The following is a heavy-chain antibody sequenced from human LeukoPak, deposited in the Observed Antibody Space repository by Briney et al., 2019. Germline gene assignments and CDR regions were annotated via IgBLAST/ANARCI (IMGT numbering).Heavy chain of an antibody. CDR3: ATGRIFCSGGSCYSGTEDY. D-gene: IGHD2-15*01. Sequence: GASVKVSRKVSGYTLTELSMHWVRQAPGKGLEWMGGFDPEDGETIYAQKFQGRVTMTEDTSTDTAYMELSSLRSEDTAVYYCATGRIFCSGGSCYSGTEDYWGQGTLVTVSS. J-gene: IGHJ4*02. V-gene: IGHV1-24*01. CDR1: GYTLTELS. CDR2: FDPEDGET.